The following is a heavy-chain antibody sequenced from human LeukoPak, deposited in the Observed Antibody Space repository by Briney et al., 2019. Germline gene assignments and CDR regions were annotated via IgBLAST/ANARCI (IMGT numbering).Heavy chain of an antibody. Sequence: GGSLRLSCTASGFTVSSDYMSWVRQAPGKGLEWISVVYSGGNTYYADSVKGRFTISRDNSKNTLYLQMNSLRAEDTAVYYCAREPPGGGFDYWGQGTLVTVSS. V-gene: IGHV3-66*01. J-gene: IGHJ4*02. CDR2: VYSGGNT. CDR3: AREPPGGGFDY. CDR1: GFTVSSDY. D-gene: IGHD3-16*01.